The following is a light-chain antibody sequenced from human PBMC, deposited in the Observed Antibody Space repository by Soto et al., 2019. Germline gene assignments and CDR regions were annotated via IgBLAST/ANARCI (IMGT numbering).Light chain of an antibody. CDR3: SSYAGSNHLVV. V-gene: IGLV2-8*01. Sequence: QSVLTQPPSASGSPGQSVTISCTGTSSDVGGYNYVSWFQQHPGKAPKLMIYEVSQRPSGVPDRFSGSKSGNTASLTVSGLQAEDEADYYCSSYAGSNHLVVFGGGTKLTVL. CDR2: EVS. J-gene: IGLJ3*02. CDR1: SSDVGGYNY.